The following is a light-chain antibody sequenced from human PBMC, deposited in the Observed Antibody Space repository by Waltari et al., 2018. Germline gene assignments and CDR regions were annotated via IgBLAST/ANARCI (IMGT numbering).Light chain of an antibody. J-gene: IGKJ1*01. V-gene: IGKV3-20*01. Sequence: DIVLTQSPASLSLSQGDRATLSCRAGQSVGRTLAWYQQRPGQAPRLLIYDASSRATVIPDSFRVSGSGTDVGLTISRLEPEDFAGYDCQKYGTRPATFGQGTKVEVK. CDR1: QSVGRT. CDR3: QKYGTRPAT. CDR2: DAS.